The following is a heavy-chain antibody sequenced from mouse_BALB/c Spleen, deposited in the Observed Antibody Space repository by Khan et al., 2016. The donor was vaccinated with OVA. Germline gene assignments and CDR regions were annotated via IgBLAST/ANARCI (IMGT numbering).Heavy chain of an antibody. CDR2: INTYTGEP. D-gene: IGHD2-10*01. J-gene: IGHJ4*01. V-gene: IGHV9-3-1*01. Sequence: QVQLVQSGPELKKPGETVKISCKASGYTFTNYGMNWVKQSPGKALKWMGWINTYTGEPTYADDFKGRFAFSLETSASTAYLQINNLKNEDTATYFCARPPYFSYTLDHWGQGTSVTISS. CDR1: GYTFTNYG. CDR3: ARPPYFSYTLDH.